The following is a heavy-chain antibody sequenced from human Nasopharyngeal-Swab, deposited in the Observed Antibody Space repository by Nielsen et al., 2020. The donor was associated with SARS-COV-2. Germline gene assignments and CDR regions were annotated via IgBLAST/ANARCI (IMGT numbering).Heavy chain of an antibody. J-gene: IGHJ4*02. Sequence: ASVTVSCKASGYTFTSYAMHWVRQAPGQRLEWMGWINAGNGNTKYSQKFQGRVTITRDTSASTAYMELSSLRSEDTAVYYCARDRWKISSWYHGFDYWGQGTLVTVSS. CDR1: GYTFTSYA. CDR2: INAGNGNT. CDR3: ARDRWKISSWYHGFDY. D-gene: IGHD6-13*01. V-gene: IGHV1-3*01.